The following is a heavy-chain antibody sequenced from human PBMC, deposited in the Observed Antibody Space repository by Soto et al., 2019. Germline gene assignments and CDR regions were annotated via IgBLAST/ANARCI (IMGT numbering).Heavy chain of an antibody. CDR3: VITSLVVAAATREDY. D-gene: IGHD2-15*01. Sequence: EVQLVESGGGLVQPGESLRLSCAASGFTFSSYWMHWVRQAPGKGLVWVSRINSDGSSTSYAGSVKGRFTISGDNAKNTLYLQMNRLRAEDTAVYYCVITSLVVAAATREDYWGQGTLVTVSS. J-gene: IGHJ4*02. CDR1: GFTFSSYW. CDR2: INSDGSST. V-gene: IGHV3-74*01.